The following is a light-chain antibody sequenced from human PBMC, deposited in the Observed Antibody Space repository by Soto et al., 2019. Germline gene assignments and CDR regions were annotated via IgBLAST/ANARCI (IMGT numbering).Light chain of an antibody. CDR1: SSNIGAGYD. J-gene: IGLJ1*01. V-gene: IGLV1-40*01. Sequence: QSVLTQPPSLAGAPGQRVTISCTGSSSNIGAGYDVHWYQQLPGTAPKLLIYGNSNRPSGVPDRFSGSKSGTSASLAITGLQAEDEAGYYCQSYDSSLRGVFGTGTKVTVL. CDR2: GNS. CDR3: QSYDSSLRGV.